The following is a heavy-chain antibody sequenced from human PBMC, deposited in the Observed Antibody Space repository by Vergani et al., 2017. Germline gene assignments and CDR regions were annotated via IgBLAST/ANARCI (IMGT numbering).Heavy chain of an antibody. V-gene: IGHV4-31*03. CDR2: IYYSGST. CDR1: GGSISSGGYY. J-gene: IGHJ4*02. Sequence: QVQLQESGPGLVKPSQTLSLTCTVSGGSISSGGYYWSWVRQHPGKGLEWIGYIYYSGSTYYNPTLKSRVTISVDTSKNQFSLKLSAVTAASTAVYYCARVGGGDSGYEIDSSGWKLFDYWGQGTLVTVSS. D-gene: IGHD6-19*01. CDR3: ARVGGGDSGYEIDSSGWKLFDY.